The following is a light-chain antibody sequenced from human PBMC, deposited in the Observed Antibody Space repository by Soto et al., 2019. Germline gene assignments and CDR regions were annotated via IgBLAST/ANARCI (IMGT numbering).Light chain of an antibody. Sequence: DIHMTQSPSSLSASVGDRVSITCRASQSISSYLNWYQQKPGKAPKLLIYDASSLHSGVPSKFSGSGSGTDFTLTISSLQPEDFATYYCLQYNSYPRTFGPGTKVDIK. CDR3: LQYNSYPRT. CDR1: QSISSY. CDR2: DAS. V-gene: IGKV1-39*01. J-gene: IGKJ1*01.